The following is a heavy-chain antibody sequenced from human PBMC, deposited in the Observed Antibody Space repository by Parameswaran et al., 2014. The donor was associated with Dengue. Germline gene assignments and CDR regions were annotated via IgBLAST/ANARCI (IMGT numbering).Heavy chain of an antibody. CDR3: ARDLLNSARRGSVFDY. J-gene: IGHJ4*02. Sequence: PGKGLEWIGSIYYSGSTYYNPSLKSRVTISVDTSKNQFSLKLSSVTAADTAVYYCARDLLNSARRGSVFDYWGQGTLVTVSS. D-gene: IGHD3-10*01. CDR2: IYYSGST. V-gene: IGHV4-39*07.